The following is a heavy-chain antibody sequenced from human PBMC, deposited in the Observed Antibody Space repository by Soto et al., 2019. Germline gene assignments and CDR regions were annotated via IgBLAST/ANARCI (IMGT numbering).Heavy chain of an antibody. Sequence: SLAVTCTFSGGSISSGGYSWTWIRQSPGKGLEWIGYTYQSGSAYYNPSLKSRVTISVDRSKNQFSLNLTSVTAADTAVYYCARDYYGMDVWGQGTTVTVSS. V-gene: IGHV4-30-2*06. J-gene: IGHJ6*02. CDR1: GGSISSGGYS. CDR2: TYQSGSA. CDR3: ARDYYGMDV.